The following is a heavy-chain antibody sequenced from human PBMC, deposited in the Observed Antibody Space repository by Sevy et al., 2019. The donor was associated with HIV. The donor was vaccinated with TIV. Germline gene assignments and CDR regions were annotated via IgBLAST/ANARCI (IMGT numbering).Heavy chain of an antibody. CDR2: ISYDGSNK. D-gene: IGHD3-22*01. J-gene: IGHJ4*02. CDR1: GFTFSNYG. CDR3: AKEGRYDSSGYYVY. Sequence: GGSLRLSCVASGFTFSNYGIHWVRQAPGKGLEWVAIISYDGSNKYYADSVKGRFTISRDNSKNTLYLQMNSLRAEDTAVYYCAKEGRYDSSGYYVYWGQGTLVTVSS. V-gene: IGHV3-30*18.